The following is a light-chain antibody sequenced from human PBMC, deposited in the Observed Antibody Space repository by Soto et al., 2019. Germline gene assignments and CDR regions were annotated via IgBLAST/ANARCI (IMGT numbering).Light chain of an antibody. CDR2: DVS. J-gene: IGLJ1*01. Sequence: QSALTQPRSVSGSPGQSVTISCTGTSSDVGGYNYASWYQQHTGKAPKVMIYDVSERPSGVPDRFSGSKSGNTASLTISGLQAEDEADYYCCSYAGSPRYVLGAGTKLTVL. CDR1: SSDVGGYNY. CDR3: CSYAGSPRYV. V-gene: IGLV2-11*01.